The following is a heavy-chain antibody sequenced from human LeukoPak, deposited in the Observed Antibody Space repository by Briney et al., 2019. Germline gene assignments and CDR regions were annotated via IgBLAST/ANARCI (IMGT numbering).Heavy chain of an antibody. Sequence: GASVKVSCKASGYTFTGYYMHWVRQAPGQGLEWMGRINPNSGGTNYARKFQGRVTMTRDTSISTAYMELSRLRSDDTAVYYCARDLAHYYGMDVWGQGTTVTVSS. D-gene: IGHD3-16*01. CDR2: INPNSGGT. J-gene: IGHJ6*02. V-gene: IGHV1-2*06. CDR1: GYTFTGYY. CDR3: ARDLAHYYGMDV.